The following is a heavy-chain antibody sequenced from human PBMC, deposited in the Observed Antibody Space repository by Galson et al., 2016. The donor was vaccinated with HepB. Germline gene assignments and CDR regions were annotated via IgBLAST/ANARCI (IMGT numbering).Heavy chain of an antibody. CDR3: TRPKTTAIGGRSDY. V-gene: IGHV3-73*01. J-gene: IGHJ4*02. CDR2: IRSKANSYAT. Sequence: SLRLSCAASGFTFSGSVMHWVRQASGKGLEWVGRIRSKANSYATAYAASVKGRFTISRDDSKNTAYLQMNSLKTEDTAVYYCTRPKTTAIGGRSDYWGQGTLVTVSS. CDR1: GFTFSGSV. D-gene: IGHD2-21*02.